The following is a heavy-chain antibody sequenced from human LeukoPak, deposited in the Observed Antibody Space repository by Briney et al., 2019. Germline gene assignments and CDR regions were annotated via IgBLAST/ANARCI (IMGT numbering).Heavy chain of an antibody. Sequence: GGSLRLSCAASGFTVSSSYMSWVRQAPGKGLEWVSVIYSGGSTYYADSVKGRFTISRDNSKNTLFLQMNSLRAEDTAVYYCAGDLVKAYGSGSYYYYYMDVWGKGTTVTISS. CDR3: AGDLVKAYGSGSYYYYYMDV. D-gene: IGHD3-10*01. J-gene: IGHJ6*03. CDR2: IYSGGST. CDR1: GFTVSSSY. V-gene: IGHV3-66*01.